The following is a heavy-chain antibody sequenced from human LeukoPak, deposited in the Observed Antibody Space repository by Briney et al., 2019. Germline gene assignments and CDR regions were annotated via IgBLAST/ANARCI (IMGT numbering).Heavy chain of an antibody. Sequence: SEALSLTCTVSGVSMSSSPYYWGWIRQPPGKGLEWIGYIYYSGSTNYNPSLKSRVTISVDTSKNQFSLKLSSVTAADTAVYYCARHTMVRGVMGVDYWGQGTLVTVSS. V-gene: IGHV4-61*05. CDR1: GVSMSSSPYY. D-gene: IGHD3-10*01. CDR3: ARHTMVRGVMGVDY. J-gene: IGHJ4*02. CDR2: IYYSGST.